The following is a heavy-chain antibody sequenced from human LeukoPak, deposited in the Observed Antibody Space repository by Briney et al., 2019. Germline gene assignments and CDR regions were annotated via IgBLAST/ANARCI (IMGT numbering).Heavy chain of an antibody. CDR2: IYYSGST. V-gene: IGHV4-39*07. CDR1: GDSISSSSYY. CDR3: ARNGYYSADY. Sequence: SETLSLTCTVSGDSISSSSYYWGWIRQPPGKGLEWIGSIYYSGSTYYNPSLKSRVTISVDKSKNQFSLMLTSVTAADTAVYYCARNGYYSADYWGQGTLVTVSS. D-gene: IGHD4-17*01. J-gene: IGHJ4*02.